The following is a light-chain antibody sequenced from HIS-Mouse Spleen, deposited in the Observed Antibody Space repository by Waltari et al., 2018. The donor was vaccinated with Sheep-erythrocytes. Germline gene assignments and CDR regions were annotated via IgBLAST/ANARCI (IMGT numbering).Light chain of an antibody. V-gene: IGKV3-15*01. Sequence: DIVMTQSPSTLSASAGERATLSCRASQSVSSNLAWYQQKPGQAPRLLIYGASTMESGIPARFSGSGSGTEFTLTISSLQSEDFAVYYCQQYNNWMYTFGQGTKLEIK. CDR1: QSVSSN. J-gene: IGKJ2*01. CDR3: QQYNNWMYT. CDR2: GAS.